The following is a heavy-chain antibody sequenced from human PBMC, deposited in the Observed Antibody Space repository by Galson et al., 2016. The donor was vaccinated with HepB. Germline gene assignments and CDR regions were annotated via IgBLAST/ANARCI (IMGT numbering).Heavy chain of an antibody. Sequence: SLRLSCAASKFTFRNYAMSWVRQAPGKGLEWVSSISGPGRNTYYADSVKGRFTISRDNSKNTPYLQMNSLRAEDTAVYYCAKDPIQCGGDCTRASYYFDYWGQGLLVTVSS. CDR3: AKDPIQCGGDCTRASYYFDY. V-gene: IGHV3-23*01. J-gene: IGHJ4*02. D-gene: IGHD2-21*02. CDR2: ISGPGRNT. CDR1: KFTFRNYA.